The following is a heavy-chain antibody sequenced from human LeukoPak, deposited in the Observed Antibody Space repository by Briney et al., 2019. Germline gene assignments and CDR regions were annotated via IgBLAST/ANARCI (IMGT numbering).Heavy chain of an antibody. V-gene: IGHV3-9*01. Sequence: PGGSLRLSCAASGFTFDDYAMRWVRQAPGEGLEWVSGICWNSGSIGYADSVKGRFTISRDNAKNSLYLQMNSLRAEDTALYYCAKASLGYCSGGSCFFDYWGQGTLVTVSS. J-gene: IGHJ4*02. D-gene: IGHD2-15*01. CDR2: ICWNSGSI. CDR3: AKASLGYCSGGSCFFDY. CDR1: GFTFDDYA.